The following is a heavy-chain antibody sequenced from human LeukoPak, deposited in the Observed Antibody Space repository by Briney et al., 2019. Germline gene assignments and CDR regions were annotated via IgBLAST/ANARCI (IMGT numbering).Heavy chain of an antibody. CDR1: GYTFTDYD. Sequence: ASVRVSCKSSGYTFTDYDINWVRQATGQGLDWMGWMNPDSGNTGYAQKLQGRVTMTTDTSTSTAYMELRSLRSDDTAVYYCARDGRTYYYDSSGYTRDYWGQGTLVTVSS. V-gene: IGHV1-8*02. CDR2: MNPDSGNT. CDR3: ARDGRTYYYDSSGYTRDY. D-gene: IGHD3-22*01. J-gene: IGHJ4*02.